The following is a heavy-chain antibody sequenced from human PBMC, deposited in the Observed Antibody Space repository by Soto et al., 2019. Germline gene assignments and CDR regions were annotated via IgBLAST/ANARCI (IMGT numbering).Heavy chain of an antibody. CDR3: AGYDFWSGYQVGGHFDY. CDR2: IYYSGST. D-gene: IGHD3-3*01. Sequence: SETLSLTCTVSGGSISSSSYYWGWIRQPPGKGLEWIGSIYYSGSTYYNPSLKSRVTISVDTSKNQFSLKLSSVTAADTAVYYCAGYDFWSGYQVGGHFDYWGQGTLVTVSS. V-gene: IGHV4-39*01. J-gene: IGHJ4*02. CDR1: GGSISSSSYY.